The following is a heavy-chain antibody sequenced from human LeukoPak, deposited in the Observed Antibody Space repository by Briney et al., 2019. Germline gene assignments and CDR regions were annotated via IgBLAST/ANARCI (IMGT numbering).Heavy chain of an antibody. CDR1: GYTFTSYD. V-gene: IGHV1-8*01. Sequence: ASVKLSCTASGYTFTSYDINWLRQASGQGLEWMGWMNPNSGNTGYAQKFQGRFTMTWDTSISTAYMELSSLRSEDTAVYYCAREYRHQPDWGQGTLVTVSS. CDR2: MNPNSGNT. J-gene: IGHJ4*02. CDR3: AREYRHQPD. D-gene: IGHD5-12*01.